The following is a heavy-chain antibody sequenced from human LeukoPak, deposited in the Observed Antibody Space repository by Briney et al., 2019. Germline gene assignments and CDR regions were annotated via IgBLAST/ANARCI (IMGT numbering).Heavy chain of an antibody. CDR1: GYSISSSKW. Sequence: PSDTLSLTCAVSGYSISSSKWWGWIRQPPGKGLEWIGYIYYGGSTYYNSSLKSRVTISVDTSKNQVSLKLSSVTAADTAVYYCARGVDPAAYDYWGQGTLVTVSS. CDR3: ARGVDPAAYDY. CDR2: IYYGGST. D-gene: IGHD2-2*01. V-gene: IGHV4-28*03. J-gene: IGHJ4*02.